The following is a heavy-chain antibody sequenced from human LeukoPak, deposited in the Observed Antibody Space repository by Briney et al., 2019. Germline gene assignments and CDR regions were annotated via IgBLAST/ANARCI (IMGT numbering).Heavy chain of an antibody. CDR3: ARLEIANEPNYMDV. CDR1: GGSISSRNYY. CDR2: IFYSGDA. D-gene: IGHD1-1*01. V-gene: IGHV4-39*01. Sequence: SETLSLTCTVSGGSISSRNYYWGWIRQPPGRGLEWVGSIFYSGDAYYNPSLKSRVTISVDTSENQFSLKLSSVTAADTAVYYCARLEIANEPNYMDVWGKGTTVTISS. J-gene: IGHJ6*03.